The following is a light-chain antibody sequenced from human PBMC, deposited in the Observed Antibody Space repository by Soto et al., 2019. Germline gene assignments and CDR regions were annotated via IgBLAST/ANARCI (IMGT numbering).Light chain of an antibody. V-gene: IGKV3-15*01. CDR3: QQRRNWPPGIT. CDR1: RSISSN. Sequence: EIVMRQSPATLSVSPGERATLSCRASRSISSNLAWYQQKPGQAPRLLMFRTSSRATGFPARFSGSGSGTDFTLTISSLEPEDFAVYYCQQRRNWPPGITFGQGTRLEIK. J-gene: IGKJ5*01. CDR2: RTS.